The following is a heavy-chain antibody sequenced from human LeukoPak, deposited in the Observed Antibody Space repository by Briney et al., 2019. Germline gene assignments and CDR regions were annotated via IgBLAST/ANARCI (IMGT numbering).Heavy chain of an antibody. D-gene: IGHD3-10*01. V-gene: IGHV4-31*03. CDR2: IYYSGST. CDR3: ARDVLLWFGDSYYYYGMDV. J-gene: IGHJ6*02. CDR1: GGSISGGGYY. Sequence: SETLSLTCTVSGGSISGGGYYWSWIRQHPGKGLEWIGYIYYSGSTYYNPSLKSRVTISVDTSKNQFSLKLSSVTAADTAVYYCARDVLLWFGDSYYYYGMDVWGQGTTVTVSS.